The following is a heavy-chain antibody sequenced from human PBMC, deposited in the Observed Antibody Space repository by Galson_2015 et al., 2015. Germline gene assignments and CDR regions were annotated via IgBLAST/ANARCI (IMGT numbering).Heavy chain of an antibody. CDR1: GYTFTSYY. CDR3: ATLSGVKAFDI. Sequence: SVKVSCKASGYTFTSYYMHWVRQAPGQGLEWMGIITPSGGSTSYAQKFQGRVTMTRDTSTSTVYMELSSLRSEDTAVYYCATLSGVKAFDIWGQGTMVTVSS. V-gene: IGHV1-46*01. J-gene: IGHJ3*02. CDR2: ITPSGGST. D-gene: IGHD2-21*01.